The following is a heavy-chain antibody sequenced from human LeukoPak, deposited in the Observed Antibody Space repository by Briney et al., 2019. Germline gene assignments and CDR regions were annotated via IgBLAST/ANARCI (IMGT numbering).Heavy chain of an antibody. J-gene: IGHJ4*02. CDR2: SGSSISYT. CDR1: GFTLSDYY. V-gene: IGHV3-11*05. CDR3: ARDKEDGYINFDN. D-gene: IGHD5-24*01. Sequence: GGSLRHSCAPSGFTLSDYYMNWGRQAPREGLEWDSDSGSSISYTNYASYVEGRFTSARGNSKNSMYMQMNRRRAKHTAVYYCARDKEDGYINFDNWGQGTLVTVSS.